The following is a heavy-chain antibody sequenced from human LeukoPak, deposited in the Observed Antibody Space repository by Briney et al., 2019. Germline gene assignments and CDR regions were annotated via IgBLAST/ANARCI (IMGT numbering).Heavy chain of an antibody. D-gene: IGHD2-2*02. CDR2: FDPEDGET. J-gene: IGHJ4*02. CDR3: ATELPRYCSSTSCYKPRSHFDN. Sequence: ASVKVSCKVSGYTLTELSMHWVRQAPGKGLEWMGGFDPEDGETIYAQKFQGRVTMTEDTSTDTAYMELSSLRSEDTAVFYCATELPRYCSSTSCYKPRSHFDNWGQGTLVTVSS. CDR1: GYTLTELS. V-gene: IGHV1-24*01.